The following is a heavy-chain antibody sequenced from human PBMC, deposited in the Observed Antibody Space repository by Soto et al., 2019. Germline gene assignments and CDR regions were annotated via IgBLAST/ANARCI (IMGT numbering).Heavy chain of an antibody. D-gene: IGHD1-26*01. V-gene: IGHV5-51*01. J-gene: IGHJ4*02. CDR1: GYSFTKWW. Sequence: PGESLKISCKGSGYSFTKWWIGWVRQMPGKGLEWMGLFFPGGSQIRYNPSFEGQVTISADKYTATAYLQWNSLQASDSAMYYCTRHSVGTPDYWGQGNLVTVSS. CDR2: FFPGGSQI. CDR3: TRHSVGTPDY.